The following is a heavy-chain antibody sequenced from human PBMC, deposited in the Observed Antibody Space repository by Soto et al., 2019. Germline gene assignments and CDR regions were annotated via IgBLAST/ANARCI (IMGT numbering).Heavy chain of an antibody. Sequence: QVQLQESGPELVKPSQTLSLTCTVSGGSISSGGYYWSWIRQHPGKGLEWIGYIYYSGSTYYNPSLERRLTMSVDTPKTQFSLKLSAVTAADTAVYYCATRVGYYYDSSGSIDYWGQGTLVTVSS. D-gene: IGHD3-22*01. CDR2: IYYSGST. J-gene: IGHJ4*02. CDR1: GGSISSGGYY. CDR3: ATRVGYYYDSSGSIDY. V-gene: IGHV4-31*03.